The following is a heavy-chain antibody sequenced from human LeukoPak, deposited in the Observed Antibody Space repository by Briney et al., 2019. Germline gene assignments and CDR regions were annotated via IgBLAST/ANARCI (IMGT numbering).Heavy chain of an antibody. J-gene: IGHJ4*02. CDR1: GGSVSSGSYY. CDR2: IYYSRST. D-gene: IGHD3-22*01. V-gene: IGHV4-61*01. CDR3: ARTTKSTYYYDSSGYYYPPRFDY. Sequence: TSETLSLTCTVSGGSVSSGSYYWSWIRQPPGKGLEWIGYIYYSRSTTYNPSLKSKVTISVYTSKTQFSLKLSSVTAAVTAVYYCARTTKSTYYYDSSGYYYPPRFDYWGQGTLVTVSS.